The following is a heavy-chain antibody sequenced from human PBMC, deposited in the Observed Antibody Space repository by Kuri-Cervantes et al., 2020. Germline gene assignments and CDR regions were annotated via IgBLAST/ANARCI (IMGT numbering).Heavy chain of an antibody. Sequence: GGSLRLSCAASGFTFSSYGMHWVRRAPGKGLEWVAVISYDGSNKYCADSVKGRFTISRDNSKNTLYLQMNSLRAEDTAVYYCAKRDRPHDAFHLWGQGTMVTVSS. CDR3: AKRDRPHDAFHL. CDR1: GFTFSSYG. D-gene: IGHD2-21*02. J-gene: IGHJ3*01. V-gene: IGHV3-30*18. CDR2: ISYDGSNK.